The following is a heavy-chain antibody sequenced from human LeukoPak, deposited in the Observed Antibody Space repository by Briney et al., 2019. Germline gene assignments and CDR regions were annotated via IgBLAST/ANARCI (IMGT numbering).Heavy chain of an antibody. V-gene: IGHV3-9*01. CDR3: AKGSRLGELSPDYYYYGMDV. J-gene: IGHJ6*02. Sequence: GGSLRLSCAASGFTFDDYAMHWVRQAPGKGLEWVSGISWNSGSIGYADSVKGRFTISRDNSKNTLYLQMNSLRAEDTAVYYCAKGSRLGELSPDYYYYGMDVWGQGTTVTVSS. CDR1: GFTFDDYA. D-gene: IGHD3-16*02. CDR2: ISWNSGSI.